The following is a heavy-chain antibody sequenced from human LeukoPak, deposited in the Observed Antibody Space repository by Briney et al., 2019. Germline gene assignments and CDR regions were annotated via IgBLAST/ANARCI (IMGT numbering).Heavy chain of an antibody. CDR3: ARDRGYSYGYAFDI. CDR2: IYYTGST. J-gene: IGHJ3*02. CDR1: GDSISDYY. Sequence: PSETLSLTCTVSGDSISDYYWSWIRQPPGKGLEWIGYIYYTGSTNYNPSLKGRVTISVDTSKIHFSLKLNSVTAADTAVYYCARDRGYSYGYAFDIWGQGTMVTVSS. V-gene: IGHV4-59*01. D-gene: IGHD5-18*01.